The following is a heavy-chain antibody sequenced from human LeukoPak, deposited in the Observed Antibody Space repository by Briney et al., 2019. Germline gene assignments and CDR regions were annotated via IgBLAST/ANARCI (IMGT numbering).Heavy chain of an antibody. CDR2: IYSGGST. CDR3: AKKDMVRGASSAFDP. V-gene: IGHV3-53*01. J-gene: IGHJ5*02. Sequence: PGGSLRLSCAASGFTVSSNYMSWVRQAPGKGLEWVSIIYSGGSTFYADSVKGRFTISRDNSKNTLYLQMNSLRAKDTAVYYCAKKDMVRGASSAFDPWGQGTLVTVSS. D-gene: IGHD3-10*01. CDR1: GFTVSSNY.